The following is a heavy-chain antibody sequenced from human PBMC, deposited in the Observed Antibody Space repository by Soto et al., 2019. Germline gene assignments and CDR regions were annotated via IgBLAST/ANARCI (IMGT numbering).Heavy chain of an antibody. CDR2: ISAYNGNT. V-gene: IGHV1-18*01. CDR3: ARVRRLVGYFYYYMDV. Sequence: QVQLLQSGAEVKKPGASVKVSCKASGYTFTNYGITWVRQAPGQGLEWMGWISAYNGNTHYTQRLQGRVTLTTDTSTRTTYMELRGLRSDDTAVYYCARVRRLVGYFYYYMDVWGKGTPVTVSS. CDR1: GYTFTNYG. D-gene: IGHD6-6*01. J-gene: IGHJ6*03.